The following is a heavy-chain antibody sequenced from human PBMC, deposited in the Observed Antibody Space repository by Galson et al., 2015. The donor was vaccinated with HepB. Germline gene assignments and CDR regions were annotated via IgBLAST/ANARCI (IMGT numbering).Heavy chain of an antibody. Sequence: QSGAEVKKPGESLKISCKGSGYSFTSYWIGWVRQMPGKGLEWMEIIYPGDSDTRYSPSFQGQVTISADKSISTAYLQWSSLKASDTAMYYCARRAYSSSWFTKPFDYWGQGTLVTVSS. J-gene: IGHJ4*02. D-gene: IGHD6-13*01. CDR2: IYPGDSDT. V-gene: IGHV5-51*01. CDR1: GYSFTSYW. CDR3: ARRAYSSSWFTKPFDY.